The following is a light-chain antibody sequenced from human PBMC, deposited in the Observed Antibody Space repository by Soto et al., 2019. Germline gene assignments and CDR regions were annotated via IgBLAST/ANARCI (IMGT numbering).Light chain of an antibody. CDR2: DAS. CDR1: QGISNY. V-gene: IGKV1-33*01. Sequence: DIQMTQSPSSLSASVGDRVTITCQASQGISNYLNWYQQKPDKPPKLLLYDASSLETGVPSRFSGSGTGTDFTVPISSMQPEDIATYYCQQYDNLPITFGQGTRLEIK. J-gene: IGKJ5*01. CDR3: QQYDNLPIT.